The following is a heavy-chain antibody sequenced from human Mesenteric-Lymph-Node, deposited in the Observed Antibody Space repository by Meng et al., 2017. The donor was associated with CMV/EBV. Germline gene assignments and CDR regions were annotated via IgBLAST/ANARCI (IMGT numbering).Heavy chain of an antibody. V-gene: IGHV4-4*01. CDR3: ARKFESAGTFDY. CDR1: GGSISSSNW. CDR2: IYRSGIP. J-gene: IGHJ4*02. Sequence: CAVSGGSISSSNWWSWVRQSPGKGLEWIGEIYRSGIPNYNPSLKSRVTISLDKSKNQFSLNLNSVTAADTAVYFCARKFESAGTFDYWGQGTLVTVSS. D-gene: IGHD6-13*01.